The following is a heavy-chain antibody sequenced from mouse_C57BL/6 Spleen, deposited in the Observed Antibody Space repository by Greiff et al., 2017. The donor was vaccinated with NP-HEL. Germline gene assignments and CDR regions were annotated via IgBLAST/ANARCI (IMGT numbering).Heavy chain of an antibody. Sequence: EVKLVESGGDLVKPGGSLKLSCAASGFTFSSYGMSWVRQTPDKRLEWVATISSGGSYTYYPDSVKGRFTISRDNAKNTLYLQMSSLKSEDTAMYYCARAKSYGISYDYAMDDWGQGTSVTVSS. V-gene: IGHV5-6*01. CDR3: ARAKSYGISYDYAMDD. CDR1: GFTFSSYG. J-gene: IGHJ4*01. D-gene: IGHD1-1*01. CDR2: ISSGGSYT.